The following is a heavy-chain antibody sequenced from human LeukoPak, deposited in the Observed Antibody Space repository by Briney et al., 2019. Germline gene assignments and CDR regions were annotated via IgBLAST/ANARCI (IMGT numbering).Heavy chain of an antibody. D-gene: IGHD2-21*02. V-gene: IGHV4-38-2*02. CDR3: ARDQAYCGGDCYFDY. CDR2: IYHSGST. J-gene: IGHJ4*02. Sequence: SETLSLTCAVSDYPISSAYYWGWIRPPPGKGLEWIGSIYHSGSTDYNPSLKSRVTISVDTSKNQFSLKLRSVTAADTAVYYCARDQAYCGGDCYFDYWGQGTLVTVSS. CDR1: DYPISSAYY.